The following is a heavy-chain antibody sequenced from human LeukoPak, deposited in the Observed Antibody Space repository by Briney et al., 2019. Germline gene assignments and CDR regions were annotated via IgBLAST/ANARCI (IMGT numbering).Heavy chain of an antibody. D-gene: IGHD6-19*01. V-gene: IGHV1-2*02. Sequence: ASVKVSCKASGYTFTGYYMHWVRQAPGQGLEWMGWINPNSGGTNYAQKFQGRVTMTRDTSISTAYMELSRLRSDDTAVYYCARDDGIAVAGFMDDYWGHGTLVTVSS. CDR1: GYTFTGYY. J-gene: IGHJ4*01. CDR3: ARDDGIAVAGFMDDY. CDR2: INPNSGGT.